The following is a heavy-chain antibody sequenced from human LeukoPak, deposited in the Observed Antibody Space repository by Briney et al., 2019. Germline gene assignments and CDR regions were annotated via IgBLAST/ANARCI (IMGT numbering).Heavy chain of an antibody. D-gene: IGHD6-19*01. J-gene: IGHJ4*02. CDR2: ISWDGGST. CDR3: AKDRYSSGWALDY. CDR1: GFTFDDYA. V-gene: IGHV3-43D*03. Sequence: PGGSLRLSCAASGFTFDDYAMHWVRQAPGKGLEWVSLISWDGGSTYYADSVKGRFTISRDNSKNSLHLQMNSLRAEDTALYYCAKDRYSSGWALDYWGQGTLVTVSS.